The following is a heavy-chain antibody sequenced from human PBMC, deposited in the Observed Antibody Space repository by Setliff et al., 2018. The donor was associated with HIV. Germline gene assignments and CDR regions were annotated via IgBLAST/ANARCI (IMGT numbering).Heavy chain of an antibody. CDR2: INHSGRT. CDR3: ARGRCTGGTCSVRYSYLRIDV. CDR1: GGTFSGYS. D-gene: IGHD2-8*02. V-gene: IGHV4-34*01. J-gene: IGHJ6*03. Sequence: SETLSLTCAVYGGTFSGYSWTWIRRPPGKGLEWIGEINHSGRTEYNPSLTSRISMSVDSSKNQFSLRMSSVAAADTAVYYCARGRCTGGTCSVRYSYLRIDVWGKGTTVTVSS.